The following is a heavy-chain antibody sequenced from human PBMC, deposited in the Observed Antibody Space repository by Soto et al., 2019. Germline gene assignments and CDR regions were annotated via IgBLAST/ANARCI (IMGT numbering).Heavy chain of an antibody. CDR2: IYYSGST. CDR3: ARANTYKYCSSTSCYMEDV. D-gene: IGHD2-2*02. J-gene: IGHJ6*02. CDR1: GGSISSYY. Sequence: SETLSLTCTVSGGSISSYYWSWIRQPPGKGLEWIGYIYYSGSTNYNPSLKSRVTISVDTSKNQFSLKLSSVTAADTAVYYCARANTYKYCSSTSCYMEDVWGQGTTVTVSS. V-gene: IGHV4-59*01.